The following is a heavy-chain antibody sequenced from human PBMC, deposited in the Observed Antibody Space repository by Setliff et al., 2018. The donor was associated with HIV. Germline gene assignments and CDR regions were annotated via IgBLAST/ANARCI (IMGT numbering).Heavy chain of an antibody. CDR3: ARVKPHLRRSGSYWIVDY. CDR2: ISSNSSYI. V-gene: IGHV3-21*01. D-gene: IGHD1-26*01. CDR1: GFTFSSYS. J-gene: IGHJ4*02. Sequence: PGGSLRLSCAASGFTFSSYSMNWVRQAPGKGLEWVSSISSNSSYIYYADSVEGRFTISRDNAKNSLYLQMNSLRAEDTAVYHCARVKPHLRRSGSYWIVDYWGPGTLVTVSS.